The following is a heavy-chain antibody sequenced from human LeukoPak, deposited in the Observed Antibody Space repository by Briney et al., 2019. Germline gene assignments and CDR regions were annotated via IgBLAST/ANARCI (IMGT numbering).Heavy chain of an antibody. CDR2: INSDGSST. D-gene: IGHD3-10*01. V-gene: IGHV3-74*01. CDR1: GFTFSSYW. CDR3: ARARGMVRCMDV. Sequence: QPGGSLRLSCAASGFTFSSYWMHWVRQAPGKGLVWVSRINSDGSSTSYADSVKGRFTISRDNAKNTLYLQMSSLRAEDTAVYYCARARGMVRCMDVWGKGTTVTVSS. J-gene: IGHJ6*04.